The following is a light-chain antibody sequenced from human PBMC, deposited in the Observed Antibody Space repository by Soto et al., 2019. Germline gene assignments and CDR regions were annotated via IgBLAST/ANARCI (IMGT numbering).Light chain of an antibody. CDR3: QKFNTDPLT. J-gene: IGKJ5*01. Sequence: DIQMTQAPSSLSASVGVRVTITCRSSQDISVYLAWYQQKPGKVPKLLIYSASTLQSVVPSRFSGSGSGTDFTLTISSLQPEDVATYFCQKFNTDPLTVGKWTRLEIK. V-gene: IGKV1-27*01. CDR1: QDISVY. CDR2: SAS.